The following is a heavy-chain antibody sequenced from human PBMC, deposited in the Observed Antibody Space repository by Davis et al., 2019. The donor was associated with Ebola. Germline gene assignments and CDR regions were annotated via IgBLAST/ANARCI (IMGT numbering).Heavy chain of an antibody. J-gene: IGHJ3*02. Sequence: GGSLRLSCAASGFTFSSYGMHWIRQAPGKGLEWVAVISYDGSNKYYADSVKGRFTISRDNSKNTLYLQMNSLRAEDTAVYYCARGCRSLGKDAFDIWGQGTMVTVSS. CDR3: ARGCRSLGKDAFDI. D-gene: IGHD7-27*01. CDR1: GFTFSSYG. CDR2: ISYDGSNK. V-gene: IGHV3-30*03.